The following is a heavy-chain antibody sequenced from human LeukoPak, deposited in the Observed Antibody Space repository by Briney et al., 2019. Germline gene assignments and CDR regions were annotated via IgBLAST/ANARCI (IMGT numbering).Heavy chain of an antibody. J-gene: IGHJ4*02. V-gene: IGHV3-21*01. CDR3: ARDSESYYFDY. CDR2: IGSTSSPI. Sequence: PGGSLRLSCAASGFTFSSYWMSWVRQAPGKGLEWVSSIGSTSSPIYYADSVKGRFTISRDDAKSSLYLQMNSLRAEDTAVYCCARDSESYYFDYWGQGALVTVSS. D-gene: IGHD3-10*01. CDR1: GFTFSSYW.